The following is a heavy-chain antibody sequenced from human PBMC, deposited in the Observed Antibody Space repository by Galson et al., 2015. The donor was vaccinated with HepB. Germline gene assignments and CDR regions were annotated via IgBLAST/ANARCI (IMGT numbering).Heavy chain of an antibody. CDR3: ARDPRTSENWFDP. Sequence: SVKVSCKASGGTFSSYAISWVRQAPGQGLEWMGGIIPIFGTANYAQKFQGRVTITADESTSTAYMELSSLRSEDTAVYYCARDPRTSENWFDPWGQGTLVAVSS. CDR1: GGTFSSYA. J-gene: IGHJ5*02. D-gene: IGHD2-2*01. V-gene: IGHV1-69*13. CDR2: IIPIFGTA.